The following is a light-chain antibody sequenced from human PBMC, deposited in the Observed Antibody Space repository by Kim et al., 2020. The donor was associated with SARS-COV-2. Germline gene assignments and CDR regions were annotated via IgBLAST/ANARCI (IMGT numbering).Light chain of an antibody. V-gene: IGKV1-39*01. CDR1: QSISSY. CDR2: AAS. CDR3: QQSYSTPPLT. Sequence: ASVGDRVTITCRASQSISSYLNWYQQKPGKAPKLLIYAASSLQSGVPSRFSGSGSGTDFTLTISSLQPEDFATYYCQQSYSTPPLTFGGGTKVDIK. J-gene: IGKJ4*01.